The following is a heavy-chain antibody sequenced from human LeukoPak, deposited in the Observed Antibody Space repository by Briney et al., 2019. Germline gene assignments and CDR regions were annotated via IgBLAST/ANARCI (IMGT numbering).Heavy chain of an antibody. Sequence: SVKVSCKASGFTFTSSAVQWVRQARGQRLEWIGWIVVGSGNTNYAQKFQERVTITRDMSTSTAYMEPSSLRSEDTAVYYCAADFTPLAPYPIVGARVFDYWGQGTLVTVSS. D-gene: IGHD1-26*01. CDR2: IVVGSGNT. J-gene: IGHJ4*02. CDR1: GFTFTSSA. CDR3: AADFTPLAPYPIVGARVFDY. V-gene: IGHV1-58*01.